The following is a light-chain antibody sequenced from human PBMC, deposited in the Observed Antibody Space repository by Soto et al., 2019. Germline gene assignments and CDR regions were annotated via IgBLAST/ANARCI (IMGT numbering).Light chain of an antibody. CDR3: QQYNGYPLT. J-gene: IGKJ4*01. CDR2: DVS. CDR1: QTLSSW. V-gene: IGKV1-5*01. Sequence: DIQMTQSPSTLSASVGDRVTITCRASQTLSSWLAWYQQKPGKAPELLIYDVSSLASGVPSRFSGSGSGTEFTLTIISLQPADFATYYCQQYNGYPLTFGGGTKVEIK.